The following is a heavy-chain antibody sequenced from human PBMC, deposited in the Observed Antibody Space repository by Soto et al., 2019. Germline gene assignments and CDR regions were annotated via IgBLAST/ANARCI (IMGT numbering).Heavy chain of an antibody. CDR3: ARDPTASTGKYYYYYYGMDV. CDR2: IYYSGST. J-gene: IGHJ6*02. CDR1: GCSISSGGYY. Sequence: PSETLSLTCTVSGCSISSGGYYWSWIRQHPGKGLEWIGYIYYSGSTYYNPSLKSRVTISVDTSKNQFSLKLSSVTAADTAVYYCARDPTASTGKYYYYYYGMDVWGQGTTVTVSS. D-gene: IGHD3-10*01. V-gene: IGHV4-31*03.